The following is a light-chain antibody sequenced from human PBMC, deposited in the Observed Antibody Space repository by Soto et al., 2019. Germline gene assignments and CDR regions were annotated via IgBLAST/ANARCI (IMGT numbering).Light chain of an antibody. CDR1: SSDVGAYNY. Sequence: QSDLTQPASVSGSPGQSITISCTGTSSDVGAYNYVSWYQQHPGKAPKLMIYAVSNRPSGVSNRFSGSKSGNTASLTISGLQAEDEADYYCSSYTRSSAPYVFGTGTKVTVL. J-gene: IGLJ1*01. V-gene: IGLV2-14*01. CDR3: SSYTRSSAPYV. CDR2: AVS.